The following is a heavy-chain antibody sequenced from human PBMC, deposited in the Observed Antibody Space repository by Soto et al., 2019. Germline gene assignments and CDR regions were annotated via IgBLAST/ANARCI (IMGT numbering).Heavy chain of an antibody. Sequence: ASVKVSCKASGYSFTSYGISWVRQAPGQGLEWMGWMNPNSGNTGYAQKFQGRVTMTRNTSISTAYMELSSLRSEDTAVYYCARVSSYYDFWSGYYTGPRYYYYGMGVWGQGTTVTVSS. D-gene: IGHD3-3*01. CDR1: GYSFTSYG. CDR2: MNPNSGNT. V-gene: IGHV1-8*01. J-gene: IGHJ6*02. CDR3: ARVSSYYDFWSGYYTGPRYYYYGMGV.